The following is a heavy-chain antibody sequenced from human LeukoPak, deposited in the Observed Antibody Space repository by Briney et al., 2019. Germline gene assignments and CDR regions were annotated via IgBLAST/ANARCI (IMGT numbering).Heavy chain of an antibody. J-gene: IGHJ3*02. CDR1: GYTFTSYY. CDR3: AYVQRDCSSTSCYRNAFDI. CDR2: INPSGGST. Sequence: ASVKVSCKASGYTFTSYYMHWVRQAPGQGLEWMGIINPSGGSTSYAQKFQGRVTMTRDTSTSTVYMELSSLRSEDKAVYYCAYVQRDCSSTSCYRNAFDIWGQGTMVTVSS. V-gene: IGHV1-46*01. D-gene: IGHD2-2*01.